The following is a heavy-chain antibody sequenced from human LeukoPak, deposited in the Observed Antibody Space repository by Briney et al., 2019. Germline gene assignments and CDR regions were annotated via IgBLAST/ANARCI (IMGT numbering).Heavy chain of an antibody. CDR3: TRMTTGHDY. CDR2: INHSGYT. Sequence: PSETLSLTCAVSGVSFNDYYWSWVRQTPGKGLEWIGEINHSGYTNDSPSLKSRVTLSIDTSRKQFSLNLRSVTVADTGIYYCTRMTTGHDYWGEGTLVTVSS. V-gene: IGHV4-34*01. J-gene: IGHJ4*02. CDR1: GVSFNDYY. D-gene: IGHD4-17*01.